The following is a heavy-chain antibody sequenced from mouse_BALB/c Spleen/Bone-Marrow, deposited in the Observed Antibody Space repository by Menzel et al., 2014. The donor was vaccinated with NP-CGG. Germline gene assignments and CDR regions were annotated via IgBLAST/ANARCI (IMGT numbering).Heavy chain of an antibody. D-gene: IGHD2-4*01. CDR1: GFTFSSYG. J-gene: IGHJ2*01. CDR2: ISSGGSYT. CDR3: ARHDYDEENFDY. Sequence: EVQRVESGGDLVKPGGSLRLSCAASGFTFSSYGMPWVRQTPDKRLEWVATISSGGSYTYYPDSVKGRFTISRDNAKNTLYLQMSSLKSEDTAMYYCARHDYDEENFDYWGQGTTLTVSS. V-gene: IGHV5-6*01.